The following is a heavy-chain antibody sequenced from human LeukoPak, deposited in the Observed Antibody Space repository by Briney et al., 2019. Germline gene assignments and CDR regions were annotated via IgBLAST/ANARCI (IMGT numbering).Heavy chain of an antibody. CDR1: GGSISSGDYY. V-gene: IGHV4-30-4*08. CDR3: ARDSSPGIAAAEERTLYYYYGMDV. J-gene: IGHJ6*02. CDR2: IYYSGST. Sequence: TQSLTCTVSGGSISSGDYYWSWIRQPPGKGLEWIGYIYYSGSTYYNPSLKSRVTISVDTSKNQFSLKLSSVTAADTAVYYCARDSSPGIAAAEERTLYYYYGMDVWGQGTTVTVSS. D-gene: IGHD6-13*01.